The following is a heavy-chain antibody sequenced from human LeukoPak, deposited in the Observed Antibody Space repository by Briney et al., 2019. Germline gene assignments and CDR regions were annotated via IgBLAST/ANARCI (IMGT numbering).Heavy chain of an antibody. CDR1: GGSISSSSYY. Sequence: PSETLSLTCTVSGGSISSSSYYWGWVRQPPGKGLEWIGSIYYSGSTYYNPSLKSRATISVDTSKNQFSLKLSSVTAADTAVYYCARSRAVTNYFDYWGQGTLVTVSS. CDR2: IYYSGST. D-gene: IGHD4-17*01. J-gene: IGHJ4*02. CDR3: ARSRAVTNYFDY. V-gene: IGHV4-39*01.